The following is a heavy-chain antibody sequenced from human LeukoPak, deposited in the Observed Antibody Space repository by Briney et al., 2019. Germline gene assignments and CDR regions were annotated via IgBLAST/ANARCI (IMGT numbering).Heavy chain of an antibody. V-gene: IGHV3-30*04. D-gene: IGHD5-18*01. CDR1: GFTFSSYA. CDR3: AKDRSGTAPYYFDY. J-gene: IGHJ4*02. CDR2: ISYDGSNK. Sequence: WGSLRLSCAASGFTFSSYAMHWVRQAPGKGLEWVAVISYDGSNKYYADSVKGRFTISRDNSKNTLYLQMNSLRAEDTAVYYCAKDRSGTAPYYFDYWGQGTLVTVSS.